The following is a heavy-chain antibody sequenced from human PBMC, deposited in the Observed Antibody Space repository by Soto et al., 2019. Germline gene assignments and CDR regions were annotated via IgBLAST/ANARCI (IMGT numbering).Heavy chain of an antibody. D-gene: IGHD6-13*01. V-gene: IGHV4-4*07. CDR3: STSPRSSWAQT. CDR1: GGAISSYY. J-gene: IGHJ5*02. Sequence: ETLSLTCTVSGGAISSYYWSWILQPSGRGLEWIGRIYTSGSTNYNRSLKSRVTMSVDTSKNQFSLKLSSVPAADTPLPYCSTSPRSSWAQTWRQGTLVTVPS. CDR2: IYTSGST.